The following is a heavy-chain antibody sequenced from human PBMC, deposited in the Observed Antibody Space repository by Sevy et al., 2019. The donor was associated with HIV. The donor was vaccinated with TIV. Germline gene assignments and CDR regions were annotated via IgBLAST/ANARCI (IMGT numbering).Heavy chain of an antibody. V-gene: IGHV5-51*01. CDR3: ASQSHQSYFCTGGECALDI. D-gene: IGHD2-8*02. CDR2: IYPGDSDT. J-gene: IGHJ3*02. CDR1: GHSFSTYW. Sequence: GESLKISCNDSGHSFSTYWIAWVRQMPGKGLEWMGIIYPGDSDTRNSPSFQGQVTISADKYISTAYLQWSSLKASDTAMYYRASQSHQSYFCTGGECALDIWGQGTMVTVSS.